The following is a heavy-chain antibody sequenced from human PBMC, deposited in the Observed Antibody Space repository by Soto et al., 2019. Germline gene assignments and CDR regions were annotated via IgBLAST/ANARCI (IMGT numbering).Heavy chain of an antibody. V-gene: IGHV1-69*06. D-gene: IGHD4-17*01. CDR1: AVSFSSNA. J-gene: IGHJ3*02. CDR3: ARLKGPYGGTSRGVFDI. Sequence: QVQRVQSGAEVKKPGSSVKVSCKASAVSFSSNALTWVRQAPGQGLEWMGGIIPYFHTANYAQKFQGRVTITADKATSTAYMELTSLRSEDTAVYYCARLKGPYGGTSRGVFDIWGQGTMVTVSS. CDR2: IIPYFHTA.